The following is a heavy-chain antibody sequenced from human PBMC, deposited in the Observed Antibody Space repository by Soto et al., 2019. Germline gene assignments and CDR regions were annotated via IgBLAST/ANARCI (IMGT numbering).Heavy chain of an antibody. CDR3: ARVDTAMVCAFDI. Sequence: QFQLVQSGAEVKKPGSSVKVSCKASGGTFSSYAISWVRQAPGQVLEWMGGIIPIFGTANYEQKFQGRVTITADESTSTTYMELRSLRSEDRAVYYCARVDTAMVCAFDIWGQGTMVTVSS. J-gene: IGHJ3*02. CDR1: GGTFSSYA. CDR2: IIPIFGTA. V-gene: IGHV1-69*12. D-gene: IGHD5-18*01.